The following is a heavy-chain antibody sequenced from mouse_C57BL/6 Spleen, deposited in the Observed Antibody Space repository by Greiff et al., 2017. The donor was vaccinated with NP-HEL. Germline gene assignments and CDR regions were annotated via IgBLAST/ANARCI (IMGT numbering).Heavy chain of an antibody. D-gene: IGHD1-1*01. CDR3: ARGGIYYYGSSYVNYAMDY. V-gene: IGHV1-69*01. CDR2: IDPSDSYT. J-gene: IGHJ4*01. Sequence: QVQLQQSGAELVMPGASVKLSCKASGYTFTSYWMHWVKQRPGQGLEWIGEIDPSDSYTNYNQKFKGKSTLTVDKSSSTAYMQLSSLTSEDSAVYYCARGGIYYYGSSYVNYAMDYWGQGTSVTVSS. CDR1: GYTFTSYW.